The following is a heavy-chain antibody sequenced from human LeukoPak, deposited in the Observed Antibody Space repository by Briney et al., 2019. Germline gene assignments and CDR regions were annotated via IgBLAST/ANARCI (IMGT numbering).Heavy chain of an antibody. CDR3: AKDKMGIAVAGLDAFDI. Sequence: PGGSLRLSCAASGFTFDAMSWVRQAPGKGLEWVSAISGSGGSTYYADSVKGRFTISRDNSKNTLYLQMNSLRAEDTAVYYCAKDKMGIAVAGLDAFDIWGQGTMVTVSS. V-gene: IGHV3-23*01. D-gene: IGHD6-19*01. J-gene: IGHJ3*02. CDR1: GFTFDA. CDR2: ISGSGGST.